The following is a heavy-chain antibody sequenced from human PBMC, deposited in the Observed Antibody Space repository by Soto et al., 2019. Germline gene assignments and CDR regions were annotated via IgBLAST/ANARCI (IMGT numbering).Heavy chain of an antibody. CDR3: ARDPSDLWEPDQYFPH. D-gene: IGHD1-26*01. CDR2: ISSSSRHI. J-gene: IGHJ1*01. CDR1: GFTFSSYS. Sequence: EVQLVESGGGLVKPGGSLTLSCAASGFTFSSYSMNWVRQAPGKGLEWVSSISSSSRHIYYADSVKGRFTISRDNAKNSLYQQMNSLRAEDTAMYFCARDPSDLWEPDQYFPHWGQGTLVAVSS. V-gene: IGHV3-21*01.